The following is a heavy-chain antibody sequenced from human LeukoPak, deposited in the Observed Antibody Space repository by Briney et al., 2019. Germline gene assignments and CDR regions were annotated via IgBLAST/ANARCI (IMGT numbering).Heavy chain of an antibody. CDR1: GFTFSSFS. V-gene: IGHV3-23*01. CDR2: IRASGTGT. J-gene: IGHJ4*02. Sequence: PGGSLRLSCAASGFTFSSFSMSWVRQAPGKGLEWVSNIRASGTGTYYADSVKGRFIISRDNLLNTLYLEMSGLRAEDTAVYFCARDERATWDFLGWFGYWGQGTLVTVSS. D-gene: IGHD1-26*01. CDR3: ARDERATWDFLGWFGY.